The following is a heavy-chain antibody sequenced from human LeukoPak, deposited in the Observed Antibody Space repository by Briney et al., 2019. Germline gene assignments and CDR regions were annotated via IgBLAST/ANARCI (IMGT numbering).Heavy chain of an antibody. J-gene: IGHJ5*02. CDR3: AREQASSGWYGLRWFDP. V-gene: IGHV4-30-2*01. CDR1: GGSISSGGYY. Sequence: PSQTLSLTCTVSGGSISSGGYYWSWIRQPPGKGLEWIGYIYYSGSTYYNPSLKSRVTISVDRSKNQFSLKLSSVTAADTAVYYCAREQASSGWYGLRWFDPWGQGTLVTVSS. D-gene: IGHD6-19*01. CDR2: IYYSGST.